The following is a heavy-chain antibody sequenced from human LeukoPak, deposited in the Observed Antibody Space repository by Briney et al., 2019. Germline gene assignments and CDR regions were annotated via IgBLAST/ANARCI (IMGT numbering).Heavy chain of an antibody. CDR2: ISGSGGST. V-gene: IGHV3-23*01. Sequence: PGGSLRLSCAASGFTFSSYAMSWVRQAPGKGLEWVSAISGSGGSTYYAGSVKGRFTISRDNSKNTLYLQMNSLRAEDTAVYYCAKDSTTVTTGGFSIFVFYYGMDVWGQGTTVTVSS. D-gene: IGHD4-17*01. CDR3: AKDSTTVTTGGFSIFVFYYGMDV. CDR1: GFTFSSYA. J-gene: IGHJ6*02.